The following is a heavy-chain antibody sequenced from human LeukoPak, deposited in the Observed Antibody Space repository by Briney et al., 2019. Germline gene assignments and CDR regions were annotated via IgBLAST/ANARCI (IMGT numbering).Heavy chain of an antibody. CDR3: ARSLLPFDY. CDR2: MNPNSGNT. D-gene: IGHD2-15*01. Sequence: ASVKVSCKASGYTFTSYDINWVRQVIGQGLEWMGWMNPNSGNTGYAQKFQGRVTMTGNTSITTAYMELNSLRSEDTAVYYCARSLLPFDYWGQGTLVTVSS. CDR1: GYTFTSYD. J-gene: IGHJ4*02. V-gene: IGHV1-8*01.